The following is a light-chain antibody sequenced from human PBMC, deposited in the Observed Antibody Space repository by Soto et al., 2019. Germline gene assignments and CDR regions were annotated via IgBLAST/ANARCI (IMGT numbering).Light chain of an antibody. CDR3: QQYGSSPTWT. CDR2: GAS. CDR1: QSVSSSY. J-gene: IGKJ1*01. V-gene: IGKV3-20*01. Sequence: EIVLTQSPGTLSLSPGERATLSCRASQSVSSSYLAWYQQKPGQAPRLFIYGASSRATGIPDRFSGSGSGTDFTLTISRLEPEDFAVYYCQQYGSSPTWTCGQGTKVEIK.